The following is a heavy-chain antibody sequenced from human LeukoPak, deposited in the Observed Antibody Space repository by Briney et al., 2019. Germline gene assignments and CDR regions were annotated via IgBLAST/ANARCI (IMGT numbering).Heavy chain of an antibody. CDR1: GGSFSGYY. CDR2: INHSGST. CDR3: AREVSGDPGGY. D-gene: IGHD7-27*01. J-gene: IGHJ4*02. Sequence: SETLSLTCAVYGGSFSGYYWSWIRQPPGKGLEWIGEINHSGSTNYNPSLKSRVTISVDTSKNQFSLELSSVTAADTAVYYCAREVSGDPGGYWGQGTLVTVSS. V-gene: IGHV4-34*01.